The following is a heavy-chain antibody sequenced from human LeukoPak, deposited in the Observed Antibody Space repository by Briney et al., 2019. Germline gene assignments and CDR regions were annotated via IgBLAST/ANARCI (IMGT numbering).Heavy chain of an antibody. D-gene: IGHD2-2*01. J-gene: IGHJ6*03. V-gene: IGHV4-59*01. CDR3: ARTTEGYCSSASCFGFSYSYYMDV. Sequence: SETLSLTCTVSGDSISNYYWSWIRQPPGKGLEWIGYLYFSGSTNYNPSLKSRVTISVDTSKNQFSLKLSSVTAADTAVYYCARTTEGYCSSASCFGFSYSYYMDVWGKGTTVTISS. CDR1: GDSISNYY. CDR2: LYFSGST.